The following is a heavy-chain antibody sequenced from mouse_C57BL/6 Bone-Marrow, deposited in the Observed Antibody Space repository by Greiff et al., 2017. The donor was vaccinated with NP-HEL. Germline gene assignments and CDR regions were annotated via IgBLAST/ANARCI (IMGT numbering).Heavy chain of an antibody. Sequence: QVQLQQSGAELARPGASVKLSCKASGYTFTSYGMSWVKQRTGQGLEWIGEIYPRSGNTYYNEKFKGKATLTADKSSSTAYMELRSLTSEDSAVYFCARPYYSKKAWFAYWGQGTLVTVSA. D-gene: IGHD2-5*01. CDR2: IYPRSGNT. J-gene: IGHJ3*01. CDR3: ARPYYSKKAWFAY. CDR1: GYTFTSYG. V-gene: IGHV1-81*01.